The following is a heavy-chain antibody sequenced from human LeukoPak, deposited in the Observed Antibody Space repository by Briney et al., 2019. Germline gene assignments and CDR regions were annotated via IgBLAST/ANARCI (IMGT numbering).Heavy chain of an antibody. D-gene: IGHD4-17*01. Sequence: SETLSLTCTVSGGSISSGSYYWSWIRQPAGKGLEWIGRIYTSGSTNYNPSLKSRVTISVDTSKNQFSLKLSSVTTADTAVYYCARVYGDHGEGYFQHWGQGTLVTVSS. CDR3: ARVYGDHGEGYFQH. CDR1: GGSISSGSYY. CDR2: IYTSGST. J-gene: IGHJ1*01. V-gene: IGHV4-61*02.